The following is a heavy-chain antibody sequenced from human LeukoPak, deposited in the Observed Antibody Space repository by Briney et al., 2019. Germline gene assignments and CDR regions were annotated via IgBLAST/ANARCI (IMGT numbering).Heavy chain of an antibody. Sequence: QPGGSLRLSCAASGFSFSSDWMNWVRQAPGKGLEWVANINQDGSKKYYVDSVKGRFTISRDNAKNSLYLQMNRLRAEDTAVYYCARDPDILTGVAYDFWGQRTILTVSS. CDR3: ARDPDILTGVAYDF. J-gene: IGHJ3*01. D-gene: IGHD3-9*01. CDR2: INQDGSKK. CDR1: GFSFSSDW. V-gene: IGHV3-7*05.